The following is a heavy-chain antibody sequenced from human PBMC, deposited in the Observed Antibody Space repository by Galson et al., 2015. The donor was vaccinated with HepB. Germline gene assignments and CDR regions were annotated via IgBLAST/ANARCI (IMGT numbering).Heavy chain of an antibody. Sequence: SLRLSCEASGFTFSSYSMNWVRQAPGTGLEWVPYISSSSSTIYYEDSVKGRFTISRDNAKNSLYLQMNSLRAEDTAVYYCARRGYYPLAFDYWGQGTLVTVSS. D-gene: IGHD3-22*01. V-gene: IGHV3-48*01. CDR3: ARRGYYPLAFDY. CDR1: GFTFSSYS. CDR2: ISSSSSTI. J-gene: IGHJ4*02.